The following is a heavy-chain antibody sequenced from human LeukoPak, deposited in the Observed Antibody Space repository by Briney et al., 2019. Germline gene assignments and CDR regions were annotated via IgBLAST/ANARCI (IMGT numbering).Heavy chain of an antibody. CDR1: GFTVSSNY. V-gene: IGHV3-53*01. CDR2: IYNDGST. Sequence: PGGSLRLSCAASGFTVSSNYMSRVRQAPGKGLEWVSVIYNDGSTYYADSVKGRFTISRDNSRNTLYFQMNSLRAEDTAVYYCARKDSSGLYWGQGTLVTVSS. D-gene: IGHD6-19*01. CDR3: ARKDSSGLY. J-gene: IGHJ4*02.